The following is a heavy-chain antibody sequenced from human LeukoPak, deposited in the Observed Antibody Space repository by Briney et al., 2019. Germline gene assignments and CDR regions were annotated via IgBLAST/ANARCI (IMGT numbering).Heavy chain of an antibody. D-gene: IGHD2-2*01. CDR3: ARSSASCCDY. CDR2: INGDGSST. J-gene: IGHJ4*02. V-gene: IGHV3-74*01. Sequence: GGPLRLSCAVSGFTFSSSWMHWVRQAPGKGLVWVSRINGDGSSTSYADSVKGRFTISRDNAKNTLYLEMNSLSAEDTAVYYCARSSASCCDYWGPGTLVTVSS. CDR1: GFTFSSSW.